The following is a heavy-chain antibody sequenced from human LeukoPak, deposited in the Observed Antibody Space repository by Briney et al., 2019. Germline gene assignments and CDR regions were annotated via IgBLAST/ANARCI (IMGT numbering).Heavy chain of an antibody. J-gene: IGHJ4*02. D-gene: IGHD3-10*01. V-gene: IGHV1-2*02. Sequence: ASVKVSCKASGYTFTGYYMHWVRQAPGQGLEWMGWINPNSGGTNYAQKFQGRVTMTRDTSISTAYMELSRLRSDDTAVYHCARDPMWFGELLSYYFDYWGQGTLVTVSS. CDR3: ARDPMWFGELLSYYFDY. CDR2: INPNSGGT. CDR1: GYTFTGYY.